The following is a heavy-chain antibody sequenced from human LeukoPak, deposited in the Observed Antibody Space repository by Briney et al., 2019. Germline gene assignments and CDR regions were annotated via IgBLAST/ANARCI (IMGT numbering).Heavy chain of an antibody. Sequence: GASVTVSCKASGYTFTGYYMHWVRQAPGQGLEWMGWINPNSGGTNYAQKFQGRVTMTRDTSISTAYMELSRLRSDDTAVYYCARIPAYYYDSSGYSDGNCFDYWGQGTLVTVPS. CDR2: INPNSGGT. D-gene: IGHD3-22*01. CDR3: ARIPAYYYDSSGYSDGNCFDY. J-gene: IGHJ4*02. V-gene: IGHV1-2*02. CDR1: GYTFTGYY.